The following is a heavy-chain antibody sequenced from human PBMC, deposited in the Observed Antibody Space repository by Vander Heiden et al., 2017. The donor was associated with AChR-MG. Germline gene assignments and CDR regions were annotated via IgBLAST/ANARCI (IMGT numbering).Heavy chain of an antibody. CDR2: ISYDGSNK. V-gene: IGHV3-30*18. CDR3: AKIEVVLRYCDLLSEGDWGY. J-gene: IGHJ4*02. Sequence: QVQLVESGGGVVQPGRSLRLSCAASGLTFSSHGMHGVRQAPGKGLEWVAVISYDGSNKYYADSVKGRFTISRDNSKNTLYLQMNSLRAEDTAVYYCAKIEVVLRYCDLLSEGDWGYWGQGTLVTVSS. D-gene: IGHD3-9*01. CDR1: GLTFSSHG.